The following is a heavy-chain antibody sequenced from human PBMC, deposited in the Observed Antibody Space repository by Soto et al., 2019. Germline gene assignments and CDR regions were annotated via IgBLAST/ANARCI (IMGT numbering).Heavy chain of an antibody. Sequence: EVQLLESGGGLVQRGGSLILSCAASGLIFNNYAMTWVRQAPGKGLEWVARVSGRGGSAYYTDSVKGRLTISRDNSNNTLYLQMTNVRGEDTAVYYCVRRAGGAVVWYYDLWGRGTLVVVFS. D-gene: IGHD2-21*01. CDR3: VRRAGGAVVWYYDL. CDR2: VSGRGGSA. J-gene: IGHJ2*01. V-gene: IGHV3-23*01. CDR1: GLIFNNYA.